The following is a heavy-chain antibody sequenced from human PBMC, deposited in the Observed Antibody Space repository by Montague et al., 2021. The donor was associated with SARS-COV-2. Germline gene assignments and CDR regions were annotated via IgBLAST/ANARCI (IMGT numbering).Heavy chain of an antibody. CDR1: DGSFSDYY. D-gene: IGHD3-22*01. Sequence: SETLSLTCAVYDGSFSDYYWTWIRQPPGKGLEWIGEINHRGSTNYNPSLKSRVTISIDTSKNQFSLKMTSVTAADTAVYYCARGRQHINMVVVVVTGGEYYVDYWGQGTLVAVSS. V-gene: IGHV4-34*01. CDR2: INHRGST. CDR3: ARGRQHINMVVVVVTGGEYYVDY. J-gene: IGHJ4*02.